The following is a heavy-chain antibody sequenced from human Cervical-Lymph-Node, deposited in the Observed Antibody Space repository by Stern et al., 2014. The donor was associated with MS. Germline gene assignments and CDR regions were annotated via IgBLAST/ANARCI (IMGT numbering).Heavy chain of an antibody. Sequence: QVQLVQSGAEVKKPGSSMNVSCKTSGGTFSSSYAITWMRQAPGQRLEWLGRLIPILGLANYAQKFQGRVTITADTSTSTTYMELSSLRSEDTAVYYCARGVVSNRAAATLHNLFDPWGQGTLVTVSS. D-gene: IGHD2-15*01. V-gene: IGHV1-69*09. CDR3: ARGVVSNRAAATLHNLFDP. CDR1: GGTFSSSYA. J-gene: IGHJ5*02. CDR2: LIPILGLA.